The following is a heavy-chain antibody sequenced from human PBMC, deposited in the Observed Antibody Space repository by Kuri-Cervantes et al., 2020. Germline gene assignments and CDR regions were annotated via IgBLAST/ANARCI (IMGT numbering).Heavy chain of an antibody. Sequence: ETLSLTCAASGFTFSSYAMSWVRQAPGKGLEWVSAISGSGGSTYYADSVKGRFTISRDNFKNTLYLQMNSLTADDTAVYYCAVDSGGYAEHYWGQGTLVTVSS. D-gene: IGHD5-12*01. CDR2: ISGSGGST. CDR1: GFTFSSYA. J-gene: IGHJ4*02. V-gene: IGHV3-23*01. CDR3: AVDSGGYAEHY.